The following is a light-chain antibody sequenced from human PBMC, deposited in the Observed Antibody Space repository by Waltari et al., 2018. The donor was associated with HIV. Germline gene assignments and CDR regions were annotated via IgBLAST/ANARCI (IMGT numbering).Light chain of an antibody. CDR1: SSDVGSYNY. J-gene: IGLJ3*02. CDR3: SSFTASGTQV. Sequence: QSALAQPASVSGSPGQSITISCTGTSSDVGSYNYVSWYQHHPGKAPKLMVYEVTSGPSGLSNRSSGSKSGNTASLTISGLQAEDEADYYCSSFTASGTQVFGGGTKLTVL. CDR2: EVT. V-gene: IGLV2-14*01.